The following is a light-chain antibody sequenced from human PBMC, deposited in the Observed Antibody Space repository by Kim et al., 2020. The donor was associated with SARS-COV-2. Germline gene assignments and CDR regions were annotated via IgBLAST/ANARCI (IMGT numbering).Light chain of an antibody. Sequence: DIVMTQSPLSLPVTPGEPASNSCRSSQSLLHSNGYNYLDWYLQKPGQSPQLLIYLGSNRASGVPDRFSGSGSGTDFTLKISRVEAEDVGVYYCMQALQTSYTFGQGTKLEI. CDR2: LGS. J-gene: IGKJ2*01. V-gene: IGKV2-28*01. CDR3: MQALQTSYT. CDR1: QSLLHSNGYNY.